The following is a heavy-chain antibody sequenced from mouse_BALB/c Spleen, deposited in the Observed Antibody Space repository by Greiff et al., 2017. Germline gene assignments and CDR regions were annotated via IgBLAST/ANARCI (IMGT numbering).Heavy chain of an antibody. CDR1: GFTFTDYY. J-gene: IGHJ3*01. Sequence: EVQRVESGGGLVQPGGSLRLSCATSGFTFTDYYMSWVRQPPGKALEWLGFIRNKANGYTTEYSASVKGRFTISRDNSQSILYLQMNTLRAEDSATYYCARDTERDDAAWFAYWGQGTLVTVSA. V-gene: IGHV7-3*02. D-gene: IGHD2-12*01. CDR3: ARDTERDDAAWFAY. CDR2: IRNKANGYTT.